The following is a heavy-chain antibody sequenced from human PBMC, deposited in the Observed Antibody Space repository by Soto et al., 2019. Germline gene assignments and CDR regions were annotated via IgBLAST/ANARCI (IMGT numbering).Heavy chain of an antibody. Sequence: QVQLVQSGAEVKKPGASVKVSCKASGYTFTSYGISWVRQAPGQGREWMGWISAYNGNTNYAQKLQGRVTMTTDTSTSTAYMELRSLRSDDTAVYYCARDLGYYDSSGYYRTKKIDYWGQGTLVTVSS. CDR3: ARDLGYYDSSGYYRTKKIDY. CDR1: GYTFTSYG. J-gene: IGHJ4*02. V-gene: IGHV1-18*01. D-gene: IGHD3-22*01. CDR2: ISAYNGNT.